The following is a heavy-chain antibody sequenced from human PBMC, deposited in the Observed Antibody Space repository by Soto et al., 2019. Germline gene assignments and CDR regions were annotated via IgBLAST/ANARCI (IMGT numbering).Heavy chain of an antibody. D-gene: IGHD6-13*01. CDR3: ARDRACIAAAGNPHPYYYYYGMDV. Sequence: QVQLQESGPGLVKPSQTLSLTCTVSGGSISSGGYYWSWIRQHPGKGLEWIGYIYYSGSTYYNPSLKSRVTISVDTSKNQFSLKLSSVTAADTAVYYCARDRACIAAAGNPHPYYYYYGMDVWGQGTTVTVSS. V-gene: IGHV4-31*03. CDR2: IYYSGST. CDR1: GGSISSGGYY. J-gene: IGHJ6*02.